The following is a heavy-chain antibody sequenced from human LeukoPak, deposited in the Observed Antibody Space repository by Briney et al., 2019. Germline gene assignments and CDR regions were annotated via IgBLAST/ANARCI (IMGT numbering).Heavy chain of an antibody. CDR2: IIPIFGTA. Sequence: ASVKVSCKASGGTFSRYAMSWVRQAPGQGLEWMGGIIPIFGTANYAQKFQGRVTITADESTSTAYMELSSLRSEDTAVYYCARGRGDDYGDYVGWFDPWGQGTLVTVSS. CDR1: GGTFSRYA. D-gene: IGHD4-17*01. CDR3: ARGRGDDYGDYVGWFDP. V-gene: IGHV1-69*13. J-gene: IGHJ5*02.